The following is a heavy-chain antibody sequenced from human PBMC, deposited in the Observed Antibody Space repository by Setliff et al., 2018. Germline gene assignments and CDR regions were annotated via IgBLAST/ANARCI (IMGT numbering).Heavy chain of an antibody. CDR2: INHTGTT. D-gene: IGHD3-3*01. CDR1: GGTFSYYY. Sequence: SETLSLTCAASGGTFSYYYWTWIRQPPGKGLEWVGEINHTGTTKYNPSLQSRVTISIDTSKDQFSLTVTSVTAADTAMYYCARVSGFSYMDVWGKGTTVTVS. CDR3: ARVSGFSYMDV. V-gene: IGHV4-34*01. J-gene: IGHJ6*03.